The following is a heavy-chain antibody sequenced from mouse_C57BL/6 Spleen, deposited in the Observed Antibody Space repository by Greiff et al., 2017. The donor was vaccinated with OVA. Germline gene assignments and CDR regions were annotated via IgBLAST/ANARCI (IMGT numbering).Heavy chain of an antibody. Sequence: EVQGVESGEGLVKPGGSLKLSCAASGFTFSSYAMSWVRQTPEKRLEWVAYISSGGDYIYYADTVKGRFTISRDNARNTLYLQMSSLKSKDTAMYYCTRGGDYSYYFDYWGQGTTLTVSS. CDR2: ISSGGDYI. CDR1: GFTFSSYA. CDR3: TRGGDYSYYFDY. J-gene: IGHJ2*01. V-gene: IGHV5-9-1*02. D-gene: IGHD1-1*01.